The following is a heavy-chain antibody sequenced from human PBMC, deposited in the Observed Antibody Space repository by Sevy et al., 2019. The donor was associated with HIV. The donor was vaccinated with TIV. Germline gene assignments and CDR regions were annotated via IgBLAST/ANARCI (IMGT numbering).Heavy chain of an antibody. V-gene: IGHV3-48*02. Sequence: GGSLRLSCAASGFTFSSFSMNWVRQAPGKTLEWISYISSSGSSIYYADSVKGRFSISRDNAKRSLYLQMNSLRDEDTAVYSCARAFGPSCGGACLYALKIWGKGTMVTASS. J-gene: IGHJ3*02. D-gene: IGHD2-21*02. CDR2: ISSSGSSI. CDR1: GFTFSSFS. CDR3: ARAFGPSCGGACLYALKI.